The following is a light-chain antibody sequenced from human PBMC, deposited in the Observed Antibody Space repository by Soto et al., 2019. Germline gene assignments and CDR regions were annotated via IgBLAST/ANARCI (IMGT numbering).Light chain of an antibody. Sequence: EVVLTQSPATLSLSPGERATLSCRASESVFGYFAWYQHKPGQAPRLLISDASNRATGVPARFSGSGSGTDFTLTISSLEPADFAVYYCQQRYRWPPITFGQGKRLDNK. CDR3: QQRYRWPPIT. CDR1: ESVFGY. CDR2: DAS. J-gene: IGKJ5*01. V-gene: IGKV3-11*01.